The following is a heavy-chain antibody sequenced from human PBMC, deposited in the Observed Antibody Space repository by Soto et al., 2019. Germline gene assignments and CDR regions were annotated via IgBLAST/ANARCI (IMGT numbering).Heavy chain of an antibody. J-gene: IGHJ6*02. CDR1: VYSFTSYC. Sequence: PGEYLKISCKGSVYSFTSYCIAWVRQMPGKGLEWMWIIYPGDSDTRYSPSFQGQGIVSAEQPINTAYLQWSSLKASDTAMYYCARPYSGSPSGMDVWGQGTTVTVSS. D-gene: IGHD1-26*01. CDR2: IYPGDSDT. CDR3: ARPYSGSPSGMDV. V-gene: IGHV5-51*01.